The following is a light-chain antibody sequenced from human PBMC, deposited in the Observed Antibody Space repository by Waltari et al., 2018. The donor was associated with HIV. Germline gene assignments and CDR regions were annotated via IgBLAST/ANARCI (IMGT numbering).Light chain of an antibody. CDR3: QQYYSYPQT. CDR2: GSS. V-gene: IGKV1-8*01. Sequence: AIRMTQSPSSLSASTGDRVTISCRASQDIGTYVAWYQHKPVKAPELLMFGSSTVQSGLPSRFTGSGSGTDFTLTITCLQSEDFAIYYCQQYYSYPQTFGQGTKLEIK. CDR1: QDIGTY. J-gene: IGKJ2*01.